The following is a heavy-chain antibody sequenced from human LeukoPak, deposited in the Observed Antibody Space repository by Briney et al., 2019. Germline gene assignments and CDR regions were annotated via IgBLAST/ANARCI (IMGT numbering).Heavy chain of an antibody. Sequence: GGSLRLSCAASGFTFSSYAMSWVRQAPGKGLEWVSAISGSGGSTYYADSVKGRFTISRDNSKNTLYLQMNSLRAEDTAVYYCAKWDYYDSSGYYYFDYWVQATLVTVSS. CDR2: ISGSGGST. D-gene: IGHD3-22*01. V-gene: IGHV3-23*01. CDR3: AKWDYYDSSGYYYFDY. J-gene: IGHJ4*02. CDR1: GFTFSSYA.